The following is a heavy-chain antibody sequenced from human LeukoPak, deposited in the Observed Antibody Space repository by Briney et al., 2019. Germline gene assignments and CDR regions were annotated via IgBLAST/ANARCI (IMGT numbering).Heavy chain of an antibody. Sequence: ASVKVSCKASGYTFTSYYMHWVRQAPGQGLEWMGIINPSGGSTSYAQKFQGRVTMTRDTSTSTVYMELSSLRSEDTAVYYCATTVSYDSSGYSVPDYWGQGTLVTVSS. J-gene: IGHJ4*02. V-gene: IGHV1-46*01. CDR3: ATTVSYDSSGYSVPDY. CDR2: INPSGGST. CDR1: GYTFTSYY. D-gene: IGHD3-22*01.